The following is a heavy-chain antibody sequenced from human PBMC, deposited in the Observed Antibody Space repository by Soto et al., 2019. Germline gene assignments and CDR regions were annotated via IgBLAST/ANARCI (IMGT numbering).Heavy chain of an antibody. D-gene: IGHD3-22*01. J-gene: IGHJ6*02. CDR1: GGSFSGYY. CDR2: INHSGTT. CDR3: ARGDVGGYSPSAVAALTRYKYFALDV. V-gene: IGHV4-34*01. Sequence: QVQLQQWGAGLLKPSETLSLTCAVYGGSFSGYYWSWIRQPPGKGLEWIGEINHSGTTNYNPSLKSPGTQAVRNSKNQFPLKLAAVGAPEPAVHSLARGDVGGYSPSAVAALTRYKYFALDVWGQGTTVTVSS.